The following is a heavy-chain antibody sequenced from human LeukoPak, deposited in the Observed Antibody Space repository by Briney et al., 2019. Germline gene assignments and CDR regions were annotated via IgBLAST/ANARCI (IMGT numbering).Heavy chain of an antibody. CDR1: GGSFSGYY. Sequence: PSETLSLTCAVYGGSFSGYYWSWIRQPPGKGLEWIGEINHSGSTNYNPSLKSRVTISVDTSKNQFSLKLSSVTAADTAVYYCARRGNNWLDPWGQGTLVTVSS. CDR2: INHSGST. CDR3: ARRGNNWLDP. J-gene: IGHJ5*02. D-gene: IGHD3-10*01. V-gene: IGHV4-34*01.